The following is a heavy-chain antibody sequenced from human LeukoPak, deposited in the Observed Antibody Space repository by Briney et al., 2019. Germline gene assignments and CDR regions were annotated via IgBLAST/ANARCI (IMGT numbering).Heavy chain of an antibody. CDR1: GGSISSSSSY. D-gene: IGHD2-15*01. J-gene: IGHJ6*02. CDR3: ARDIVVVVAATVYYYYGMDV. CDR2: IYYSGTT. V-gene: IGHV4-39*07. Sequence: PSETLSLTCTVSGGSISSSSSYWGWIRQPPGKGLEWVGSIYYSGTTYYNASFKSRVTISLDTSKNQFSLKLSSVTAADTAVYYCARDIVVVVAATVYYYYGMDVWGQGTTVTVSS.